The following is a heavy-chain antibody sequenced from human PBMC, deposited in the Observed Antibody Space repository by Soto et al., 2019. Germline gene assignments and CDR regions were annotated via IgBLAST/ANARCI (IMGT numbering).Heavy chain of an antibody. CDR3: AKGFDYGDTKHIDH. CDR2: ITNTGITT. V-gene: IGHV3-23*01. CDR1: GFGFSTHS. Sequence: GSLRLSCAASGFGFSTHSLSWVRHSPGKGLDWLSSITNTGITTHYADSVKGRFTISRENSRNTLHLQMNNLRVDDTAVYYCAKGFDYGDTKHIDHWGQGTLVTVSS. J-gene: IGHJ4*02. D-gene: IGHD4-17*01.